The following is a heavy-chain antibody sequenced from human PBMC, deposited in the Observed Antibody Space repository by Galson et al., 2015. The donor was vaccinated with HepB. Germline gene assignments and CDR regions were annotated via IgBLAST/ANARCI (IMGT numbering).Heavy chain of an antibody. CDR3: ARSIVGTTFFYYGVDL. CDR2: INPFSGGT. Sequence: SVKVSCKASGYIFTGYYIHWVRQAPGKGLEWMGWINPFSGGTNFAQKFQGRVTMTRDTSISTVFMELSRLGSDDTAIYYCARSIVGTTFFYYGVDLWGQGTTVTVSS. CDR1: GYIFTGYY. J-gene: IGHJ6*02. D-gene: IGHD1-26*01. V-gene: IGHV1-2*02.